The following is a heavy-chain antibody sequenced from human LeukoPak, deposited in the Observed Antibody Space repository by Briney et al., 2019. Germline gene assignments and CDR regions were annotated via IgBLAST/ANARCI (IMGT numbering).Heavy chain of an antibody. V-gene: IGHV3-21*01. J-gene: IGHJ6*03. CDR2: ISSSSSYI. CDR1: GFTFSSYS. Sequence: GGSLRLSCAASGFTFSSYSMNWVRQAPGKGLEWVSSISSSSSYIYYADSVKGRFTISRDNAKNSLYLQMNSLRAEDTAVYYCARYIAAAGRTGGNYMDVWGKGTTVTVSS. CDR3: ARYIAAAGRTGGNYMDV. D-gene: IGHD6-13*01.